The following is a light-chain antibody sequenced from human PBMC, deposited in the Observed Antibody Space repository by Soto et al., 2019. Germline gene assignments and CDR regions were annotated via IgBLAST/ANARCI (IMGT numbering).Light chain of an antibody. CDR2: GVS. J-gene: IGKJ1*01. CDR3: QQYNNWPRT. V-gene: IGKV3-15*01. CDR1: QSVNSN. Sequence: EIVMTQSPATLSVSPGERATLSCRASQSVNSNLAWYQQKPGQAPRLLIYGVSTRATGIPARFSGSGSGTECTLTISSLQSEDVAVYYCQQYNNWPRTFGQGTKVDIK.